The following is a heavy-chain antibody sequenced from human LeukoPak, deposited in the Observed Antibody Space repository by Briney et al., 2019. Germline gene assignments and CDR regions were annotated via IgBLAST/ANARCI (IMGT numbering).Heavy chain of an antibody. J-gene: IGHJ6*03. D-gene: IGHD3-22*01. CDR1: GGSFSGYY. CDR2: INHSGST. Sequence: SETLSLTCAVYGGSFSGYYWSWIRQPPGKGLEWIGEINHSGSTNYNPSLKSRVTISVDTSKNQFSLKLSSVTAADTAVYYCARGREGDSSGYLGYYYYYYMDVWGKGTTVTVSS. CDR3: ARGREGDSSGYLGYYYYYYMDV. V-gene: IGHV4-34*01.